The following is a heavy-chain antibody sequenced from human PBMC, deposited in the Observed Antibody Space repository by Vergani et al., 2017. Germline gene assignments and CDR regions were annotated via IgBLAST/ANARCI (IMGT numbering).Heavy chain of an antibody. J-gene: IGHJ4*02. CDR1: GESIRSGSHY. CDR2: IHTGGST. V-gene: IGHV4-61*02. D-gene: IGHD2-15*01. CDR3: ARSRPYCTSGSCPAI. Sequence: QVQLQESGPGLLKPSQTLSLTCTVSGESIRSGSHYWSWIRQPAGKGPEWIGHIHTGGSTDLNPSFKSRVSISVDTSKSQFSLKLNSVTVADTAVYYCARSRPYCTSGSCPAIWGQGTLGTVSS.